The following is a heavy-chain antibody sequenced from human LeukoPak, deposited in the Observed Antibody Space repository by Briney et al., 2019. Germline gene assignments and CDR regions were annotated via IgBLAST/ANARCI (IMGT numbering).Heavy chain of an antibody. CDR1: GFTASTTY. D-gene: IGHD3-10*01. CDR2: MYGGDNT. CDR3: ARGVLGVIPIDY. Sequence: PGGSLRLSCAASGFTASTTYMAWVRQAPGKGLEWVSFMYGGDNTFYADSVKGRFTISRDNSKNTLYLQMNSLRAEDTAVYYCARGVLGVIPIDYWGQGTLVTVSS. V-gene: IGHV3-53*01. J-gene: IGHJ4*02.